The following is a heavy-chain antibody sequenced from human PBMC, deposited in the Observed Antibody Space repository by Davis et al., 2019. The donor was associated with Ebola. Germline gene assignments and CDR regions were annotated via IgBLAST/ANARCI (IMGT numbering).Heavy chain of an antibody. V-gene: IGHV3-53*05. CDR2: IYDQST. Sequence: GESLKISCTASGFTFSSNHMSWVRQAPGKGLEWVSVIYDQSTAYADAVRGRFIISRDKSNNTLYLEMSSLGVDDTAVYYCATTQWLREFDNWGQGTLVTVS. CDR1: GFTFSSNH. J-gene: IGHJ4*02. D-gene: IGHD6-19*01. CDR3: ATTQWLREFDN.